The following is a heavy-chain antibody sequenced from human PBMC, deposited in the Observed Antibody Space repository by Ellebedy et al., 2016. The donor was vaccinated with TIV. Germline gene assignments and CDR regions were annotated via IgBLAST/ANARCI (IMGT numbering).Heavy chain of an antibody. D-gene: IGHD2-2*01. V-gene: IGHV3-30-3*02. J-gene: IGHJ4*02. Sequence: GESLKISCAASGFTFSDHPMHWVRQAPGKGLAWVALILYDGTNKFYADSVQGRFTISRDSSKKTLYLQMNSLRAEDTAVYYCAKPFVGHCISTVCYVFDDWGPGTLVTVSS. CDR1: GFTFSDHP. CDR2: ILYDGTNK. CDR3: AKPFVGHCISTVCYVFDD.